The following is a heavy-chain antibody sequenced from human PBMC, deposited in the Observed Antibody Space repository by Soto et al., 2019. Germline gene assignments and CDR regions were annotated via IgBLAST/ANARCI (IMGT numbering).Heavy chain of an antibody. Sequence: EVQLVESGGGLVQPGGSLRLSCAASGFTFSSFWMSWVRQAPGKGLEWVANIKQDGSEKYYVDSVKGRFTISRDNAKNSLYLQMNSLRAEDTAVYYCAREPYSSSSGFGYFDYWGQGTLVTVSS. CDR2: IKQDGSEK. CDR3: AREPYSSSSGFGYFDY. D-gene: IGHD6-6*01. CDR1: GFTFSSFW. V-gene: IGHV3-7*01. J-gene: IGHJ4*02.